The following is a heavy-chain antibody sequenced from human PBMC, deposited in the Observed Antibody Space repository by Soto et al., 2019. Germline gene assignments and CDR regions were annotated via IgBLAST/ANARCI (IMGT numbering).Heavy chain of an antibody. CDR3: ARVLDVFGGVYYPPPSLNNWFPP. D-gene: IGHD3-3*01. CDR1: GYTFTSYS. J-gene: IGHJ5*02. V-gene: IGHV1-18*01. Sequence: ASVKVSCKASGYTFTSYSISWVRQAPGQGLEWMGWISPYNGNTNYAQEFQGRVTMTTDTSTSTAYLDLRSLRSDDTAVYYCARVLDVFGGVYYPPPSLNNWFPPGGQEPLVTFSS. CDR2: ISPYNGNT.